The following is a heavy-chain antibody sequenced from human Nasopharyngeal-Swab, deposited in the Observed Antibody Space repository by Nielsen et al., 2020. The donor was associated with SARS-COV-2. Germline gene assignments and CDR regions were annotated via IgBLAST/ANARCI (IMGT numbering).Heavy chain of an antibody. CDR1: GSSISSSSYY. Sequence: ESLKISCTVPGSSISSSSYYWGWIRQPPGKGLEWIGSIYYSWSTYYNTSLKSRVTISVDTSKNKFSLQLSSVTAADSAMYFCARVHAGCSYSSSDSSCYISDWGQGTLVTVS. CDR3: ARVHAGCSYSSSDSSCYISD. J-gene: IGHJ4*02. D-gene: IGHD2-15*01. CDR2: IYYSWST. V-gene: IGHV4-39*07.